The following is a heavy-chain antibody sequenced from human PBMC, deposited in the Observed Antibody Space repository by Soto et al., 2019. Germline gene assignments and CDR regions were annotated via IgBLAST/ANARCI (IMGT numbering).Heavy chain of an antibody. CDR1: GFTFSSYE. V-gene: IGHV3-48*03. CDR3: ARGASITMVVVVITMAFDY. J-gene: IGHJ4*02. Sequence: PGGSLRLSCAASGFTFSSYEMNWVRQAPGKGLEWVSYISSSGSTIYYADSVKGRFTISRDNAKNSLYLQMNSLRAEDTAVYYCARGASITMVVVVITMAFDYWGQGTLVTAPQ. D-gene: IGHD3-22*01. CDR2: ISSSGSTI.